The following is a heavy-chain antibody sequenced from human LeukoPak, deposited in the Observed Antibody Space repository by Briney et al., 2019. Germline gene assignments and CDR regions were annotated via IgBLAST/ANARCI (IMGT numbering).Heavy chain of an antibody. V-gene: IGHV3-30*18. CDR3: AKAEIVGATQGVDY. Sequence: GGSLRLSCAASGFTFSKYGMHWVRQAPGKGLEWVAVISYDGSDKYYADSVKGRFTISRDNSKNTLYLQMNSLRSEDTAVYYCAKAEIVGATQGVDYWGQGTLVTVSS. CDR2: ISYDGSDK. J-gene: IGHJ4*02. CDR1: GFTFSKYG. D-gene: IGHD1-26*01.